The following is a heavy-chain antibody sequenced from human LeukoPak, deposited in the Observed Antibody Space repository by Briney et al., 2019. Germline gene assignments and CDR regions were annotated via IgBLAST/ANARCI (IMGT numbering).Heavy chain of an antibody. D-gene: IGHD3-22*01. CDR3: ARSPPYYYDSSGPAHYYYYMDV. CDR2: INTNTGNP. Sequence: GASVKVSCKASGYTFTGYYMHWVRQAPGQGLEWMGWINTNTGNPTYAQGFTGRFVFSLDTSVSTAYLQISSLKAEDTAVYYCARSPPYYYDSSGPAHYYYYMDVWGKGTTVTVSS. V-gene: IGHV7-4-1*02. CDR1: GYTFTGYY. J-gene: IGHJ6*03.